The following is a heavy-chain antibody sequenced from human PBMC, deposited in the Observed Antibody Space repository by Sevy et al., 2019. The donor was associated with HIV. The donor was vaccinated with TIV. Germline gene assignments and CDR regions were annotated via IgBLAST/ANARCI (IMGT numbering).Heavy chain of an antibody. D-gene: IGHD3-10*01. CDR3: ARDMVQGVRSYYYGMDV. CDR1: GGSISSYY. CDR2: IYYSGST. J-gene: IGHJ6*02. Sequence: SETLSLICTVSGGSISSYYWSWIRQPPGKGLEWIGYIYYSGSTNYNPSLKSRVTISVDTSKNQFSLKLSSVTAADTAVYYCARDMVQGVRSYYYGMDVWGQGTTVTVSS. V-gene: IGHV4-59*01.